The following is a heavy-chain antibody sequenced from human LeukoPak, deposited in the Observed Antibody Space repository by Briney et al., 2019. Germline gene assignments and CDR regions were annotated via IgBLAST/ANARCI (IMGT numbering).Heavy chain of an antibody. CDR3: ARGRSTGYPYYFEY. D-gene: IGHD5-12*01. V-gene: IGHV1-8*03. Sequence: ASVKVSCKASGYTFTSYDINWVRQATGQGLEWMGWMNPNSGSTGYAQKFQGRVTITRNTSISTAYMELSGLRSEDTAVYYCARGRSTGYPYYFEYWAREPWSPSPQ. CDR1: GYTFTSYD. CDR2: MNPNSGST. J-gene: IGHJ4*02.